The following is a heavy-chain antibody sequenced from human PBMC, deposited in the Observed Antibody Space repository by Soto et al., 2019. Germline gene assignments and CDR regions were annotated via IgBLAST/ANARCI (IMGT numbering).Heavy chain of an antibody. D-gene: IGHD2-2*01. CDR2: VIPIFGTT. Sequence: SVKVSCKAYGGTFSSYAVNWVRQAPGQGLEWMGGVIPIFGTTNYAQKFQGRVTITADESTSTAYMELSSLRSEDSAVYYCARSLGYCSSSTCYSLQFLEWSLRGMDVWGQGTTVTVSS. V-gene: IGHV1-69*13. CDR1: GGTFSSYA. J-gene: IGHJ6*02. CDR3: ARSLGYCSSSTCYSLQFLEWSLRGMDV.